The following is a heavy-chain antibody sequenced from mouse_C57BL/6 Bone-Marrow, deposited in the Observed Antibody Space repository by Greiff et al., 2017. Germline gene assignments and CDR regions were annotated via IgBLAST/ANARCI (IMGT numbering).Heavy chain of an antibody. V-gene: IGHV5-9-1*02. CDR1: GFTFSSYA. Sequence: EVKLMESGEGLVKPGGSLKLSCAASGFTFSSYAKSWVRQTPEKRLEWVAYISSGGDYIYYADTVKGRFTISRDNAWNTLYLQMSSLKSEDTAMYYCTREHYYYGSSYYWYFDVWGTGTTVTVSS. CDR2: ISSGGDYI. CDR3: TREHYYYGSSYYWYFDV. D-gene: IGHD1-1*01. J-gene: IGHJ1*03.